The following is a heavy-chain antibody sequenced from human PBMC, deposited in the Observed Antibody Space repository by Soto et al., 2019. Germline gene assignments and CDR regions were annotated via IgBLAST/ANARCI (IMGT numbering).Heavy chain of an antibody. CDR1: GYSFAGYW. Sequence: GESLKISCKGSGYSFAGYWITWVRQMPGKGLEWMGRIDPSDSQTYYSPSFRGHVTISAAKSITTVFLQWSSLRASDTAMYYCARQIYDFDCGANFQYYFDSRGQGALVRVSS. D-gene: IGHD2-21*01. CDR2: IDPSDSQT. CDR3: ARQIYDFDCGANFQYYFDS. J-gene: IGHJ4*02. V-gene: IGHV5-10-1*01.